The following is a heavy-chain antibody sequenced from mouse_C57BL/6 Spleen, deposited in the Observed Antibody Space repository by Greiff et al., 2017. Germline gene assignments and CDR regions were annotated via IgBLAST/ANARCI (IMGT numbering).Heavy chain of an antibody. J-gene: IGHJ3*01. CDR2: IYPRSGNT. CDR1: GYTFTSYG. CDR3: ARYDYDVLFAY. Sequence: QVQLQQSGAELARPGASVKLSCKASGYTFTSYGISWVKQRTGQGLEWIGEIYPRSGNTYYNEKFKGKATLTAAKSSSTAYMELRSLTSEDSAVYFCARYDYDVLFAYWGQGTLVTVSA. V-gene: IGHV1-81*01. D-gene: IGHD2-4*01.